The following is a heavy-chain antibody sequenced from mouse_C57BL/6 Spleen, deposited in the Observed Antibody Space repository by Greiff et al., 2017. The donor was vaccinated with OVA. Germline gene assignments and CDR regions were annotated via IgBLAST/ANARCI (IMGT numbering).Heavy chain of an antibody. CDR3: ARYGSSPYWYFDV. Sequence: QVQLQQPGAELVRPGSSVKLSCKASGYTFTSYWMHWVKQRPIQGLEWIGNIDPSDSETHYNQKFKDKATLTVDKSSSTAYMQLSCLTSEDSAVYYCARYGSSPYWYFDVWGTGTTVTVSS. V-gene: IGHV1-52*01. CDR1: GYTFTSYW. CDR2: IDPSDSET. J-gene: IGHJ1*03. D-gene: IGHD1-1*01.